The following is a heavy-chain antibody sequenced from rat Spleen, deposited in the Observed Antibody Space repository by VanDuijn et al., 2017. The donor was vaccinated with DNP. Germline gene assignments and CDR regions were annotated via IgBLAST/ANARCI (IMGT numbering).Heavy chain of an antibody. Sequence: EVQLQESGPGLVKPSQSLSLTCSVTAYSITTNYWGWIRKFPGNKMEWIGHINYSARTTYNPSLKSRISIIRDTSKNQFFLQLNSVTAKDTATYYCARWNIGTSTLDYWGQGVMVTVSS. D-gene: IGHD1-5*01. J-gene: IGHJ2*01. CDR1: AYSITTNY. CDR2: INYSART. V-gene: IGHV3-1*01. CDR3: ARWNIGTSTLDY.